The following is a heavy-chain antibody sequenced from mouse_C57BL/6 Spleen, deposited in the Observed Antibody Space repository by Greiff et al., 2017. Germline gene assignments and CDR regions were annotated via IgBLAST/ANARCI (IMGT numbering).Heavy chain of an antibody. J-gene: IGHJ1*03. V-gene: IGHV1-59*01. CDR1: GYTFTSYW. D-gene: IGHD1-1*01. CDR2: IDPSDSYT. Sequence: QVQLQQSGAELVRPGTSVKLSCKASGYTFTSYWMHWVKQRPGQGLEWIGVIDPSDSYTNYNQKFKGKATLTVDTSSSTAYMQLSSLTSEDSAVYYCARRYGGYFDVWGTGTTVTVSS. CDR3: ARRYGGYFDV.